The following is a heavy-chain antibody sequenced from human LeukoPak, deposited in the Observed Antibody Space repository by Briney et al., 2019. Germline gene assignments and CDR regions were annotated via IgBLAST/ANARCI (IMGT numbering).Heavy chain of an antibody. V-gene: IGHV2-70*04. CDR2: IDWDDDK. Sequence: SGPTLVNPTQTLTLTCTFSGFSLSTSGMRVSWIRQPPGKALEWLARIDWDDDKFYSTSLKTRLTISKDTSKNQVVLTMTSMDPVDTATYYRARIPVGEGGFDYWGQGTLVTVSS. J-gene: IGHJ4*02. CDR1: GFSLSTSGMR. CDR3: ARIPVGEGGFDY. D-gene: IGHD3-10*01.